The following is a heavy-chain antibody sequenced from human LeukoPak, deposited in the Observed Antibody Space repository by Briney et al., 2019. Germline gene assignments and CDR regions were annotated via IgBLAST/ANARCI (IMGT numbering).Heavy chain of an antibody. D-gene: IGHD6-19*01. Sequence: PGGSLRLSCAASGFTFSSYSMNWVRQAPGKGLEWVSSISSSTYIYYADSVKGRFTISRDNAKNSLYLQMNSLRAEDTAVYYCARDQMAGYSSGWYPLDYWGQGTLVTVSS. CDR2: ISSSTYI. V-gene: IGHV3-21*01. J-gene: IGHJ4*02. CDR1: GFTFSSYS. CDR3: ARDQMAGYSSGWYPLDY.